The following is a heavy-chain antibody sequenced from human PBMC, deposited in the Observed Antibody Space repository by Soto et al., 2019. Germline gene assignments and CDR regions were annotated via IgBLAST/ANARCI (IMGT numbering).Heavy chain of an antibody. J-gene: IGHJ4*02. CDR3: AGFIRGARLAHPFDY. Sequence: QVQLVQSGAEVKKPGSSVKVSCKASGGTFSSYAISWVRQAPGQGLEWMGGIIPIFGTANYAQKFQGRVTITADESTSTAYMELSSLRSEDTAVYYCAGFIRGARLAHPFDYWVQGTLDTVSS. CDR2: IIPIFGTA. V-gene: IGHV1-69*01. CDR1: GGTFSSYA. D-gene: IGHD3-10*01.